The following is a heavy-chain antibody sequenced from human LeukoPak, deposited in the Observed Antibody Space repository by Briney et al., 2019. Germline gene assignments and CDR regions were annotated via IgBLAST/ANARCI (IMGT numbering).Heavy chain of an antibody. D-gene: IGHD6-19*01. CDR2: IRYDGSNK. CDR3: ARDLAVAGSFDY. Sequence: GGSLRLSCAASGFTFSSYGMHWVRQAPGKGLEWVAFIRYDGSNKYYADSVEGRFTISRDNAKNSLYLQMNSLRDEDTAVYYCARDLAVAGSFDYWGQGTLVTVSS. J-gene: IGHJ4*02. CDR1: GFTFSSYG. V-gene: IGHV3-30*02.